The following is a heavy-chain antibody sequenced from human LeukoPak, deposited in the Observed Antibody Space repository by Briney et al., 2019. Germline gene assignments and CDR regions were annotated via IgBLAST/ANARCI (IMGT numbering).Heavy chain of an antibody. CDR2: ISWNSGSI. D-gene: IGHD3-22*01. CDR1: GFTFDDYA. V-gene: IGHV3-9*01. J-gene: IGHJ4*02. Sequence: GGSLRLSCAASGFTFDDYAMHWVRQAPGKGLEWVSGISWNSGSIGYADSVKGRFTISRDNAKNSLYLQMNSLRAEDTALYYCAKVSDYYDCSGYFDYWGQGTLVTVSS. CDR3: AKVSDYYDCSGYFDY.